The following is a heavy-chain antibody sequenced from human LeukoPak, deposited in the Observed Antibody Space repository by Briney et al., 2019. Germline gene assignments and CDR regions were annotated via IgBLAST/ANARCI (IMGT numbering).Heavy chain of an antibody. Sequence: PGGSLRLSCVASGFTFNRDWMIWVRQAPGKGLEWVANVNRDGNEKHYVDSVEGRFTISRDNAKNSLYLQMNSLRNEDTAVYYCVRDDGNRTGSTYFDAFDIWGRGTLVTVSS. CDR3: VRDDGNRTGSTYFDAFDI. CDR2: VNRDGNEK. CDR1: GFTFNRDW. J-gene: IGHJ3*02. D-gene: IGHD3-9*01. V-gene: IGHV3-7*03.